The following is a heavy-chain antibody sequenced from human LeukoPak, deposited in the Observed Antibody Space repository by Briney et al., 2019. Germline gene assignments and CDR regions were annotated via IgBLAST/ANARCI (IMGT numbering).Heavy chain of an antibody. V-gene: IGHV4-31*03. CDR1: GGSIGSDGYY. CDR3: ARDHYYDSSGSEDY. D-gene: IGHD3-22*01. Sequence: PSETLSLTCSVSGGSIGSDGYYWNWIRQHPGKGLEWIGYIYYSGSTTYSPSLKSRVAISVDTSKNQFFLSLRSVTAADTAMYYCARDHYYDSSGSEDYWGQGTLVTVSS. CDR2: IYYSGST. J-gene: IGHJ4*02.